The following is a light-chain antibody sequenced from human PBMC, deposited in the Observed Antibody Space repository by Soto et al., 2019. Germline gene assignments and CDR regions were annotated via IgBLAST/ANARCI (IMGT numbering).Light chain of an antibody. Sequence: QSVLTQPPSVSGTPGQRVTISCSGSSSNIRSNAVNWYQQLPGTAPKLLIYSNNQRPLGVPDRFSGSKSGTSASLAISGLQSEYEADYYCAAWDDSLNGAVFGGGTQLTVL. CDR2: SNN. CDR1: SSNIRSNA. CDR3: AAWDDSLNGAV. V-gene: IGLV1-44*01. J-gene: IGLJ7*01.